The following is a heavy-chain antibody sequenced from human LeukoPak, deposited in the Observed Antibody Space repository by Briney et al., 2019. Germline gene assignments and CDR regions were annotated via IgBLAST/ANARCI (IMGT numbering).Heavy chain of an antibody. CDR3: ARDLDTAAADCYFDY. CDR2: ISYDGGNK. V-gene: IGHV3-30*04. D-gene: IGHD5-18*01. J-gene: IGHJ4*02. CDR1: GFTFSSYA. Sequence: TGRSLRLSCVASGFTFSSYAIHWVRQAPGKGLEWVAVISYDGGNKYSADSVKGRFTISRDNSKNTVYLQMNSLRAEDTAVYYCARDLDTAAADCYFDYWGQGTLVTVSS.